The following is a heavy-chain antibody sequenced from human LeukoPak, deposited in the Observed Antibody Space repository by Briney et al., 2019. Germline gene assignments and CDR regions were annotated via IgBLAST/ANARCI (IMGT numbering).Heavy chain of an antibody. D-gene: IGHD2-2*01. CDR2: ISGSGGST. CDR1: GFTFSSYA. Sequence: GGSLRLSCAASGFTFSSYAMSWVCQAPGKGLEWVSAISGSGGSTYYADSVKGRFTISRDNSKNTLYLQMNSLRAEDTAVYYCAKVPDIVVVPAAILDYWGQGTLVTVSS. CDR3: AKVPDIVVVPAAILDY. V-gene: IGHV3-23*01. J-gene: IGHJ4*02.